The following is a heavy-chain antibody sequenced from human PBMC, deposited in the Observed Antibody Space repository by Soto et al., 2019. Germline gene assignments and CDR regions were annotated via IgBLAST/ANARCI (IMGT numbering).Heavy chain of an antibody. J-gene: IGHJ4*02. CDR3: TRTFDGSDDFSPDFDY. CDR1: GFTFSGSA. Sequence: EVQLVESGGDLVQPGGSLKLSCAASGFTFSGSAMHWVRQASGKGLEWVGHIRRRAKNYATVYAASVKGRFIIPRDDSKNTAYLQINSLKADDTAVYYCTRTFDGSDDFSPDFDYWGQGTLVTVSS. D-gene: IGHD2-21*01. CDR2: IRRRAKNYAT. V-gene: IGHV3-73*02.